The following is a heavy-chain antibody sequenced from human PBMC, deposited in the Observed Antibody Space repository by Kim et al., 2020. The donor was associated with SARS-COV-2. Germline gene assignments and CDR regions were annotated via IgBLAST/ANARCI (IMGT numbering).Heavy chain of an antibody. CDR3: ARGRYYYGSGSYGNFDY. Sequence: LKSRVTISVDTSKNQFSLKLSSVTAADTAVYYCARGRYYYGSGSYGNFDYWGQGTLVTVSS. V-gene: IGHV4-31*02. D-gene: IGHD3-10*01. J-gene: IGHJ4*02.